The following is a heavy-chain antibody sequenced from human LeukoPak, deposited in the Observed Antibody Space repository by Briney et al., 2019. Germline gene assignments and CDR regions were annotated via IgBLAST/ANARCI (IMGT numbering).Heavy chain of an antibody. V-gene: IGHV3-33*06. CDR2: IWYDGNNK. D-gene: IGHD3-3*01. Sequence: PGGSLRLSCAASGSTFSSYGMHWVRQAPGKGLEWVAVIWYDGNNKYYADSVKGRFTISRDNSKNTLYLQMNSLRAEDTAVYYCAKDREVLEWLAYYFDYWGQGTLVTVSS. CDR3: AKDREVLEWLAYYFDY. J-gene: IGHJ4*02. CDR1: GSTFSSYG.